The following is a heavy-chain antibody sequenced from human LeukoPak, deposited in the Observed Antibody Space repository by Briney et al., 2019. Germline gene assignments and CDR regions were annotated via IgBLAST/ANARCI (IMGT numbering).Heavy chain of an antibody. CDR2: IYTSGST. CDR3: AKDHEYAWGSYPPGWFDP. Sequence: SETLSLTCAVYGGSSSGYYWSWIRQPPGKGLEWIGRIYTSGSTNYNPSLKSRVTISVDTSKNQFSLKLSSVTAADTAVYYCAKDHEYAWGSYPPGWFDPWGQGTLVTVSS. CDR1: GGSSSGYY. V-gene: IGHV4-59*10. J-gene: IGHJ5*02. D-gene: IGHD3-16*02.